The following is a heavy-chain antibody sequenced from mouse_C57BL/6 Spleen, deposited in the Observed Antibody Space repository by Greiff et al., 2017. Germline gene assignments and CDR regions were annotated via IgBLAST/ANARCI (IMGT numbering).Heavy chain of an antibody. Sequence: EVKLLESGPELVKPGASVKISCKASGYSFTDYNMNWVKQSNGKSLEWIGVINPNYGTTSYNQKFKGKATLTVDQSSSTAYMQLNSLTSEDSAVYYCARSDYGSTLFAYWGQGTLVTVSA. CDR2: INPNYGTT. CDR3: ARSDYGSTLFAY. V-gene: IGHV1-39*01. D-gene: IGHD1-1*01. J-gene: IGHJ3*01. CDR1: GYSFTDYN.